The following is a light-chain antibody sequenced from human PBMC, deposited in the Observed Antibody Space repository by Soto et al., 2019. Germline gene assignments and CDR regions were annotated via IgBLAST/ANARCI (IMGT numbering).Light chain of an antibody. J-gene: IGKJ2*01. CDR3: QQYGSSPHT. CDR1: QSVSSSY. Sequence: EIVLTQSPGTLSLSPGERATLSCRASQSVSSSYLAWYQHKPGQAPRLLIYGASSRATGIPDRFSGSGSGTDCTLTISRLEPEDSAVYYCQQYGSSPHTFGQGTKLEIK. V-gene: IGKV3-20*01. CDR2: GAS.